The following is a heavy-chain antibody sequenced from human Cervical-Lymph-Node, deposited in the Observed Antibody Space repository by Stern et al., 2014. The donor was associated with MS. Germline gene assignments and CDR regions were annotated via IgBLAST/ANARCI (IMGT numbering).Heavy chain of an antibody. J-gene: IGHJ4*02. CDR3: ARDLRGDSRGE. CDR1: GFAVSNNY. D-gene: IGHD4-17*01. V-gene: IGHV3-53*01. CDR2: IFSGGST. Sequence: EVQLEESGGGLIQPGGSLRLSCAASGFAVSNNYMSWARQAPGKGLEWVSVIFSGGSTYYADSVKGRFTVSRDNSKNTLYLQMDSLRAEDTAVYYCARDLRGDSRGEWGQGTLVTVSS.